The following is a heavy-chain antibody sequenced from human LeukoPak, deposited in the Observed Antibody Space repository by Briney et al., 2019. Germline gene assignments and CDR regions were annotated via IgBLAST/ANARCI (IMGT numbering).Heavy chain of an antibody. J-gene: IGHJ6*03. V-gene: IGHV3-30*02. Sequence: GGSLRLSCAASGFTFSSYAMHWVRQATGKGLEWVSFIWSDGNNRFYADSVKGRFTISRDNSKNMLFLQMDTLRAEDTALYYCAKDPGASVSGFHMDVWGKGTTVIVSS. CDR2: IWSDGNNR. D-gene: IGHD2-8*02. CDR3: AKDPGASVSGFHMDV. CDR1: GFTFSSYA.